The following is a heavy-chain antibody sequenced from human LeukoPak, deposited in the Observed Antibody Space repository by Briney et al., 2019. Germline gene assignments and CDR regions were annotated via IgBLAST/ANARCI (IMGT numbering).Heavy chain of an antibody. CDR2: IYDSAST. V-gene: IGHV4-39*06. CDR1: GGSISSSSYY. J-gene: IGHJ4*02. Sequence: SETLSLTCTVSGGSISSSSYYWGWIRQPPGKGLEWFMYIYDSASTYYNPSLKSRVTISVDTSKNQFTLKLSSVTAADTAVYYCARLVVVPAAHGEIDYWGQGTLVTVSS. D-gene: IGHD2-2*01. CDR3: ARLVVVPAAHGEIDY.